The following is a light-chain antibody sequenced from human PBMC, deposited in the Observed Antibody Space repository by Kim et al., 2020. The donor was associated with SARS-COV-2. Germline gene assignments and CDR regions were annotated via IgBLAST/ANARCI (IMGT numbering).Light chain of an antibody. J-gene: IGLJ2*01. CDR3: QSFDTTLSHVV. CDR1: NSNIGAGYE. Sequence: QSALTQPPSVSGALGQRVTISCTGTNSNIGAGYEVHWYQHLPGKAPKLLIHGNNNRPSGIPDRISGSKSDNSASLAIAGLQAEDEADYYCQSFDTTLSHVVFGGGTTLTVL. V-gene: IGLV1-40*01. CDR2: GNN.